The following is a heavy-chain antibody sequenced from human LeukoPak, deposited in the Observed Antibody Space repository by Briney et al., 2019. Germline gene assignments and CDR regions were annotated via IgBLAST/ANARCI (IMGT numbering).Heavy chain of an antibody. CDR3: AAALSYWDSGYDYVFDY. V-gene: IGHV1-58*02. D-gene: IGHD5-12*01. CDR2: IVVGSGNT. CDR1: GFTFTGSA. Sequence: SVKASCEASGFTFTGSAMQWVRQARGQRLEWIGWIVVGSGNTNYAQKFQERVTITRDMSTSTAYMELSSLRSEDTAVYCCAAALSYWDSGYDYVFDYWGQGTLVTVSS. J-gene: IGHJ4*02.